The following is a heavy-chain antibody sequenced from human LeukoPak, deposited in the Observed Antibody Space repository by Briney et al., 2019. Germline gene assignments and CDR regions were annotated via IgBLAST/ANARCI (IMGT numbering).Heavy chain of an antibody. CDR2: IRSKAYGGTT. CDR3: TRDDYGDYSPFDY. V-gene: IGHV3-49*03. J-gene: IGHJ4*02. D-gene: IGHD4-17*01. CDR1: GFTFGDYA. Sequence: GGSLRLSCTASGFTFGDYAMSWFRQAPGKGLEWVGFIRSKAYGGTTEYAASVKGRFTISRDDSKSIAYLQMNSLKTEDTAVYYCTRDDYGDYSPFDYWGQGTLVTVSS.